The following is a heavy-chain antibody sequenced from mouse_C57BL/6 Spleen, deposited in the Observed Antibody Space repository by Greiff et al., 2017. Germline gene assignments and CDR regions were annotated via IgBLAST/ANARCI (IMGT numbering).Heavy chain of an antibody. V-gene: IGHV1-64*01. CDR3: ARGGDYDRFAY. CDR1: GYTFTSYW. CDR2: IHPNSGST. D-gene: IGHD2-4*01. J-gene: IGHJ3*01. Sequence: QVQLKQPGAELVKPGASVKLSCKASGYTFTSYWMHWVKQRPGQGLAWIGMIHPNSGSTNYNEKFKSKATLPVDKSSSTAYMQLSSLTSEDAAVYYCARGGDYDRFAYWGQGTLGTVSA.